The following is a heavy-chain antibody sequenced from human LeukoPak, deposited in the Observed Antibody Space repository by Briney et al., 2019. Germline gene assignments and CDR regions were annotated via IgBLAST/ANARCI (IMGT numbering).Heavy chain of an antibody. CDR2: INTDSGDS. J-gene: IGHJ4*02. Sequence: ASVKVSCKASGYSFTNYALNWVRQAPGQGLEWMGWINTDSGDSTYGQGFTGRFVFSLETSVNTAYLHISSLQTGDTAVYYCARRGLKYTIDHWGQGTLVTVSS. CDR3: ARRGLKYTIDH. V-gene: IGHV7-4-1*02. D-gene: IGHD3-10*01. CDR1: GYSFTNYA.